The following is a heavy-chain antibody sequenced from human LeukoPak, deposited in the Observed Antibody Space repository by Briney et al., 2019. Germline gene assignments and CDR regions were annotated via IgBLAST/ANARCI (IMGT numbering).Heavy chain of an antibody. D-gene: IGHD2-15*01. V-gene: IGHV1-18*01. CDR3: ASQGYCSGGSCYSGRINY. CDR1: GYTFPSSG. CDR2: ISVYSGDT. Sequence: GASVKVSCKASGYTFPSSGMTWVRQAPGQGLEWMGWISVYSGDTNYAQKLQGRVTMTTDTSTSTAYMELRSLRSDDTAVYYCASQGYCSGGSCYSGRINYWGQGTLVTVSS. J-gene: IGHJ4*02.